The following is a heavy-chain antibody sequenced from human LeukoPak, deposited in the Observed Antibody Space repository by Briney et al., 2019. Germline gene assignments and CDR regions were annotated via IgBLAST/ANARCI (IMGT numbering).Heavy chain of an antibody. D-gene: IGHD3-22*01. CDR1: GYMFIDYY. V-gene: IGHV1-2*02. CDR2: INPNSGGT. J-gene: IGHJ3*02. Sequence: ASVKVSCKASGYMFIDYYIHWVRRAPGQGLEWMGWINPNSGGTNYAQKFQGRVTMTRDTSISTAYMELSRLRSDDTAVYYCAREYRSVDYYDSSGFYIWGQGTMVTVSS. CDR3: AREYRSVDYYDSSGFYI.